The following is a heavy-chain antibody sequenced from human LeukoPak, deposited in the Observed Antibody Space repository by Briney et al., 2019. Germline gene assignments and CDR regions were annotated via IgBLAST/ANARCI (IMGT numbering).Heavy chain of an antibody. CDR3: ARAYSSSWSLYGMDV. Sequence: GGSLRLSCAASGFTFSSYAMSWVRQAPGKGLEWVSAISGSGGSTYYADFVKGRFTISRDNAKNSLYLQMNSLRAEDTAVYYCARAYSSSWSLYGMDVWGQGTTVTVSS. D-gene: IGHD6-13*01. CDR1: GFTFSSYA. J-gene: IGHJ6*02. V-gene: IGHV3-23*01. CDR2: ISGSGGST.